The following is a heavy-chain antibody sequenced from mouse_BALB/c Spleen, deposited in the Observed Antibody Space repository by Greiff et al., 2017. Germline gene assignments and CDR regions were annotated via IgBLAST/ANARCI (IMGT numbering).Heavy chain of an antibody. CDR3: ARHPLTPYWYFDV. CDR1: GFTFSSYG. D-gene: IGHD4-1*01. CDR2: ISSGGSYT. Sequence: EVMLVESGGDLVKPGGSLKLSCAASGFTFSSYGMSWVRQTPDKRLEWVATISSGGSYTYYPDSVKGRFTISRDNAKNTLYLQMSSLKSEDTAMYYCARHPLTPYWYFDVWGAGTTVTVSS. V-gene: IGHV5-6*02. J-gene: IGHJ1*01.